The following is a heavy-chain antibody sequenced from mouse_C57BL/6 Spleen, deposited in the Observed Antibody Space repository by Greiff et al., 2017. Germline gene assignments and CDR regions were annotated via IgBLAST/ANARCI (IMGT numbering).Heavy chain of an antibody. CDR1: GYTFPSYW. J-gene: IGHJ1*03. Sequence: VQLQQPGAELVKPGASVKLSCKASGYTFPSYWMQWVKQRPGQGLEWIGEIDPSDSYTNYNQKFKGKATLTVDTSSSTAYMQLSSLTSEDSAVYYCALTGTSWYFDVWGTGTTVTVSS. CDR2: IDPSDSYT. D-gene: IGHD4-1*01. V-gene: IGHV1-50*01. CDR3: ALTGTSWYFDV.